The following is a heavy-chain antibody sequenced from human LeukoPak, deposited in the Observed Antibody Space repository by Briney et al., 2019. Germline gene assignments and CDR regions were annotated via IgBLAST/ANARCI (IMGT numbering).Heavy chain of an antibody. J-gene: IGHJ4*02. CDR1: GYTFTSYG. Sequence: GASVKVSCTASGYTFTSYGISWVRQAPGQGLEWMGWISAYNGNTNYAQKLQGRVTMTTDTSTSTTYMELRSLGSDDTAVYYCAKYYDSSGLVIDYWGQGTLVTVSS. D-gene: IGHD3-22*01. CDR3: AKYYDSSGLVIDY. V-gene: IGHV1-18*01. CDR2: ISAYNGNT.